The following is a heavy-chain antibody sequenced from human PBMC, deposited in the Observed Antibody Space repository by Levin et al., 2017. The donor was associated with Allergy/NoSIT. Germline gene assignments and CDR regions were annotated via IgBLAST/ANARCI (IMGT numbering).Heavy chain of an antibody. D-gene: IGHD2-2*01. V-gene: IGHV3-23*01. CDR2: INGGGGTT. Sequence: RTGGSLRLSCAVSGFSFDTSGMSWVRQAPGKGLEWVSTINGGGGTTYYADSVKGRFTISRDNSKNTLYLRMNILRAEDTAVYYCARDRYDGMPTGFDYWGQGTLVTVSS. CDR1: GFSFDTSG. CDR3: ARDRYDGMPTGFDY. J-gene: IGHJ4*02.